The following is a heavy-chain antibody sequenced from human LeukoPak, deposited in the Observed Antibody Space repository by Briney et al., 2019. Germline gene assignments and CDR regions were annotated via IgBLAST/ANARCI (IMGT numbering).Heavy chain of an antibody. J-gene: IGHJ3*02. V-gene: IGHV3-23*01. CDR2: ISGSGGST. CDR1: GFTLSSYA. CDR3: AKDPSYDSSGYDAFDI. D-gene: IGHD3-22*01. Sequence: PGGSLRLSCAASGFTLSSYAMSWVRQAPGKGLEWVSAISGSGGSTYYADSVKGRFTISRDNSKNTLYLQMNSLRAEDTAVYYCAKDPSYDSSGYDAFDIWGQGTMVTVSS.